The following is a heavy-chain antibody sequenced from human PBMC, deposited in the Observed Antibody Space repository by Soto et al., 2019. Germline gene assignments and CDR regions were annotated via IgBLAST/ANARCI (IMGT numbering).Heavy chain of an antibody. D-gene: IGHD3-3*01. Sequence: PGGSLRLSCGASGFTFSNYEMTWVRQAPGKGLEWLAYVGTSSITTHYADSIKGRFTISRDNAKNSVYLQMNSLRAEDTAVYYCARGGDYYDTWSGYSYWGQGTLVTVSS. J-gene: IGHJ4*02. CDR1: GFTFSNYE. CDR2: VGTSSITT. V-gene: IGHV3-48*03. CDR3: ARGGDYYDTWSGYSY.